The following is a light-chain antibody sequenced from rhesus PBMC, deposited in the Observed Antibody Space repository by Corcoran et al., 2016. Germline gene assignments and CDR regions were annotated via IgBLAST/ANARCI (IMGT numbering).Light chain of an antibody. V-gene: IGKV1-74*01. CDR2: KAS. Sequence: DIQMTQSPSSLSASVGDRVTITCRTSENVNNYLNWYQQKPGKAPKLLIYKASTLQSGVPSRFSGSGYGTDYTFTISSLQSEDVATYYCQHNYGTPVTFGPGTKLDIK. J-gene: IGKJ3*01. CDR1: ENVNNY. CDR3: QHNYGTPVT.